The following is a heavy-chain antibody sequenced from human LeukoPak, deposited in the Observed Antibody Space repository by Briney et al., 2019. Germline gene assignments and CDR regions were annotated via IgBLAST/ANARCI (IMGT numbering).Heavy chain of an antibody. Sequence: SETLSLTCAVFGGSLSGYYWNWIRQPPGKGLEWIGDINPSGSTNYSPSLKSRVTISVDTSKNQFSLKLSSVTAADAAVYYCARRVVRGVIKYWGQGTLVTVSS. D-gene: IGHD3-10*02. CDR1: GGSLSGYY. CDR2: INPSGST. CDR3: ARRVVRGVIKY. V-gene: IGHV4-34*01. J-gene: IGHJ4*02.